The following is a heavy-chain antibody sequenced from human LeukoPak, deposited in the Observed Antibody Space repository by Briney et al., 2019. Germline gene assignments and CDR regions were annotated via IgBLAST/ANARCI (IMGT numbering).Heavy chain of an antibody. CDR2: MKQDGSEK. CDR1: GFTFSIYW. D-gene: IGHD2-8*01. CDR3: ARDTSGPDY. Sequence: GGSLRLSCAASGFTFSIYWMSWVRQAPGKGLEWVANMKQDGSEKNYVDSVKARFTISRDNAKNSLYLQMNSLRAEDTAVYYCARDTSGPDYWGQGILATVSS. J-gene: IGHJ4*02. V-gene: IGHV3-7*01.